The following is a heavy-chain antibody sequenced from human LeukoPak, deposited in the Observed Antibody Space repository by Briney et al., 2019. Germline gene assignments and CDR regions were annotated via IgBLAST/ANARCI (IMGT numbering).Heavy chain of an antibody. CDR2: MNPNSGNT. J-gene: IGHJ4*02. CDR3: ARGLGNDGIFDY. Sequence: GASVKVSCKASGYTFSYDINLVRQANGQGLEWMGWMNPNSGNTGYAQKFQGRVTMTRNTSISTAYMELSSLRSEDTAVYYCARGLGNDGIFDYWGQGTLVSVSS. V-gene: IGHV1-8*01. D-gene: IGHD1-1*01. CDR1: GYTFSYD.